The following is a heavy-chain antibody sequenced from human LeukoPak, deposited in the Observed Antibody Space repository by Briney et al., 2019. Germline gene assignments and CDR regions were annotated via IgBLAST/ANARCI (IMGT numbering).Heavy chain of an antibody. V-gene: IGHV1-24*01. J-gene: IGHJ4*02. Sequence: GASVKVSCTVSGSSLSELSLYWVRQAPGKGLEWMGGFDVIDSETFYARKFQGRVTMTEDSSTDTAYMELRSLTSDDTALYYCAAGRPYSLLDYWGQGTLVTVPS. CDR1: GSSLSELS. CDR2: FDVIDSET. CDR3: AAGRPYSLLDY. D-gene: IGHD5-18*01.